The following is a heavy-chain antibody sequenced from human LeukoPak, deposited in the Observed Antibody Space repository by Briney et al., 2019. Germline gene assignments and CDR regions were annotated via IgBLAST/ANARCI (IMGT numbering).Heavy chain of an antibody. Sequence: GGSLRLSCSASGFSFSTDGMSWVRQAPGKGLEWVSGILGLGGASRTYYADSVKGRFTISRDNSKNTLYLQMNSLRAEDTAVYYCAKDGKNVLRYFDWLYYYYYMDVWGKGTTVTISS. V-gene: IGHV3-23*01. CDR3: AKDGKNVLRYFDWLYYYYYMDV. CDR2: ILGLGGASRT. CDR1: GFSFSTDG. J-gene: IGHJ6*03. D-gene: IGHD3-9*01.